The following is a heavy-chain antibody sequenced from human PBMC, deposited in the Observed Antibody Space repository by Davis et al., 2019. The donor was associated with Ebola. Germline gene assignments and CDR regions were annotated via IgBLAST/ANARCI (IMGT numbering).Heavy chain of an antibody. V-gene: IGHV4-39*01. CDR1: GGSISSSSYY. D-gene: IGHD6-19*01. CDR2: IYYSGST. Sequence: MPSETLSLTCTVSGGSISSSSYYWGWIRQPPGKGLEWIGSIYYSGSTYYNPSLKSRVTISVDTSKNQFSLKLSSVTAADTAVYYCATELSGWCGYWGQGTLVTVSS. J-gene: IGHJ4*02. CDR3: ATELSGWCGY.